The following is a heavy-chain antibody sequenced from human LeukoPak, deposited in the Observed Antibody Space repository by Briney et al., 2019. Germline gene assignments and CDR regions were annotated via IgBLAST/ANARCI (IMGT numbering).Heavy chain of an antibody. J-gene: IGHJ4*02. CDR1: GFTFSSYA. CDR2: ISYDGSNK. CDR3: ARGPGAVDY. Sequence: GGSLRLSCAASGFTFSSYAMNWVRQAPGKGLEWVAVISYDGSNKYYADSVKGRFTISRDNSKNTLYLQMNSLRAEDTAVYYCARGPGAVDYWGQGTLVTVSS. D-gene: IGHD3-10*01. V-gene: IGHV3-30*04.